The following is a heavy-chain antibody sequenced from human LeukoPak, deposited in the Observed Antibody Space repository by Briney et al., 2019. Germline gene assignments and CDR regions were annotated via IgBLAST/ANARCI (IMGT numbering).Heavy chain of an antibody. J-gene: IGHJ3*02. Sequence: PSETLSLTRTVSGGSISSYYWSWIRQPPGKGLEWIGYIYYSGSTNYNPSLKSRVTISVDTSKNQFSLKLSSVTAADTAVYYCARSGQPPDAFDIWGQGTMVTVSS. V-gene: IGHV4-59*01. D-gene: IGHD3-10*01. CDR2: IYYSGST. CDR3: ARSGQPPDAFDI. CDR1: GGSISSYY.